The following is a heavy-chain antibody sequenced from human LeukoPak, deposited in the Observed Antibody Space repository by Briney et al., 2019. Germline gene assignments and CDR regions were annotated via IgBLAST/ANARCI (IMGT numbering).Heavy chain of an antibody. CDR3: AKGYYYDNSGESYFDY. J-gene: IGHJ4*02. CDR1: GFTFSSYW. CDR2: IDTDGSNT. V-gene: IGHV3-74*01. Sequence: GGSLRLSCAASGFTFSSYWIHWVRQAPGKGLVWVSRIDTDGSNTNYADSVKGRFTISRDNAQNTLYLHMNSLRAEDTAVYYCAKGYYYDNSGESYFDYWGQGTLVTVSS. D-gene: IGHD3-22*01.